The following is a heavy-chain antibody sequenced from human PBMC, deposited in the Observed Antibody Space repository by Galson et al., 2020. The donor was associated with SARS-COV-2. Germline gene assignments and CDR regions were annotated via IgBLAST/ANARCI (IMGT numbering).Heavy chain of an antibody. Sequence: GGSLRLSCAASGFSLRNYAMSWVRQAPGKGLEWVSSISGSGESTKYADSVKGRFTISSDNSKNTLYLQMNSLRAEDTAIYFCAKSSASALGCSSISGYVLFDNWGQGTLVSVAS. CDR2: ISGSGEST. V-gene: IGHV3-23*01. CDR1: GFSLRNYA. J-gene: IGHJ4*02. D-gene: IGHD5-12*01. CDR3: AKSSASALGCSSISGYVLFDN.